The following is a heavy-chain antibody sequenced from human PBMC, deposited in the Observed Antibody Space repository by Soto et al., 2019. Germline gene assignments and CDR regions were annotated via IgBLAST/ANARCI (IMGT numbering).Heavy chain of an antibody. Sequence: SETLSLTCTVSGGSISSSYWSWIRQPPGKGLEWIGYIYDSGSTYYNSSLKSRVTMSVDTSKNQFSLKLSSVTAADTAVYYCARRYGGNLDYWGQGTLVTVS. CDR3: ARRYGGNLDY. V-gene: IGHV4-59*08. CDR2: IYDSGST. J-gene: IGHJ4*02. D-gene: IGHD1-26*01. CDR1: GGSISSSY.